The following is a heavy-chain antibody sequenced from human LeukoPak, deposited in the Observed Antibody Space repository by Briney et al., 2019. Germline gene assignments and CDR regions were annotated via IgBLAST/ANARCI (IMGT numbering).Heavy chain of an antibody. CDR2: IYYSGST. CDR3: ARAGGSSSWYHYYGMDV. J-gene: IGHJ6*02. D-gene: IGHD6-13*01. Sequence: PSETLSLTCTVSGSSISSDYYWGWIRQSPGKGLEWIGSIYYSGSTNYNPSLKSRVTISVDTSKNQFSLKLSSVTAADTAVYYCARAGGSSSWYHYYGMDVWGQGTTVTVSS. V-gene: IGHV4-38-2*02. CDR1: GSSISSDYY.